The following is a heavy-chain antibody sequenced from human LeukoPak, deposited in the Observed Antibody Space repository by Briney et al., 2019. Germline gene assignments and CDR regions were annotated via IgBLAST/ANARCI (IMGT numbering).Heavy chain of an antibody. CDR2: INGGNDNT. J-gene: IGHJ6*02. CDR1: GYTFTSYS. CDR3: ARDVVVTGYNYYYGMDV. Sequence: ASVKVSCKTSGYTFTSYSIHWVRQAPGQRPEWMGRINGGNDNTRYAQKFQGRVTITRDTSASTAYMELSSLRSEDTAVYYCARDVVVTGYNYYYGMDVWGQGTTVTVSS. D-gene: IGHD2-21*02. V-gene: IGHV1-3*01.